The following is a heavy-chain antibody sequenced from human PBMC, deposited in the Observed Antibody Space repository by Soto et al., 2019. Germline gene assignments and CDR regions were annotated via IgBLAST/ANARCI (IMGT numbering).Heavy chain of an antibody. Sequence: PGGSLRLSCAASGFTFSSSAMSWVRQAPGKGLEWVAAIRGSGGSTYYADTVKGRFTVSRDNSKNTLYLQMNSLRAEDTAVYYCARSGYYYPLDIDFWGQGNMVTVSS. CDR3: ARSGYYYPLDIDF. CDR2: IRGSGGST. V-gene: IGHV3-23*01. CDR1: GFTFSSSA. D-gene: IGHD3-22*01. J-gene: IGHJ4*02.